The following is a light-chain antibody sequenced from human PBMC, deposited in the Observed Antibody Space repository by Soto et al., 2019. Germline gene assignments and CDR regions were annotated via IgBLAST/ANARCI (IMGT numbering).Light chain of an antibody. J-gene: IGKJ1*01. CDR2: GTS. CDR3: QQYDSSPRT. CDR1: QSISSSS. Sequence: ENVLTQSPGTLSLSPGERATLSCRASQSISSSSLAWYQQKFGQAPRLLMYGTSSRATGIPDRFSGSGSGTDFTLTISRLEPEDCAVYYCQQYDSSPRTFGQGTKVEIK. V-gene: IGKV3-20*01.